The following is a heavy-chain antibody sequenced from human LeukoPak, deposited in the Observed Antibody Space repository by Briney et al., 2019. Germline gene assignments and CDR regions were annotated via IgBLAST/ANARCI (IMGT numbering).Heavy chain of an antibody. CDR3: ARDSGSSSAHAFDI. J-gene: IGHJ3*02. D-gene: IGHD6-6*01. Sequence: ASVKVSCKASGYTFTGYYMHWVRQAPGQGLEWMGWINPNSGGTNYAQKFQGRVTMTRDTSISTAYMELSRLRSDDTAVYYCARDSGSSSAHAFDIWGQGTMVTVPS. CDR1: GYTFTGYY. V-gene: IGHV1-2*02. CDR2: INPNSGGT.